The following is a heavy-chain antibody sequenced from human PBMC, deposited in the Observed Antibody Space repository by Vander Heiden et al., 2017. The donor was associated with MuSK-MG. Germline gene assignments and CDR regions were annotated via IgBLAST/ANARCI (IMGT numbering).Heavy chain of an antibody. J-gene: IGHJ4*02. CDR1: GGSFSGYY. CDR2: INHSGST. Sequence: QVQLQQWGAGLLKPSETLSLTCAVYGGSFSGYYWSWIRQPPGKGLEWIGEINHSGSTNYNPSLKSRVTISVDTSKNQFSLKLSSVTAADTAVYYCRGIAAAGFFDYWGQGTLVTVSS. CDR3: RGIAAAGFFDY. V-gene: IGHV4-34*01. D-gene: IGHD6-13*01.